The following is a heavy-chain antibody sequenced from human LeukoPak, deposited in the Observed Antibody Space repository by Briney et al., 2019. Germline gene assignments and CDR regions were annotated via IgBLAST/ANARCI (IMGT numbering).Heavy chain of an antibody. CDR3: ARGRRITMIVVVIRAAYAFDI. CDR1: GYTSTSYD. Sequence: GASVKVSCKASGYTSTSYDINWVRQATGRGLEWMGWMNPNSGNTGYAQKFRGRVTMTRNTSISTAYMELSSLRSEDTAVYYCARGRRITMIVVVIRAAYAFDIWGRGTMVTVSS. V-gene: IGHV1-8*01. CDR2: MNPNSGNT. D-gene: IGHD3-22*01. J-gene: IGHJ3*02.